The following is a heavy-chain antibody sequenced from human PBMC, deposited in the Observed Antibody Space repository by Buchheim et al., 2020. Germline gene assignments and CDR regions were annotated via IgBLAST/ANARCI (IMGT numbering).Heavy chain of an antibody. CDR1: GFTFSDYY. Sequence: QVQLVESGGGLVKPGGSLRLSCAAYGFTFSDYYMSWIRQAPGQGLEWVSYISSISSYTNYADTVKGRFTISREKPKNYMYLQMNSLRAEDTAVYYCARGDYYYDSYSLILPFDYWGQGTL. CDR2: ISSISSYT. D-gene: IGHD3-22*01. CDR3: ARGDYYYDSYSLILPFDY. J-gene: IGHJ4*02. V-gene: IGHV3-11*06.